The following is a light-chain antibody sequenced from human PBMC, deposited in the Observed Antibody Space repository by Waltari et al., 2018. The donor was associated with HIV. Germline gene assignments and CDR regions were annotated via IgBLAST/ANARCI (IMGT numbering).Light chain of an antibody. V-gene: IGLV2-23*02. CDR1: SSDVGSYNL. Sequence: QSALTQPASVSGSPGQSLTIPCPGPSSDVGSYNLVSWYQQHPGKAPKLMIYEVSKRPSGVSNRFSGSKSGNTASLTISVLQAEDEADYYCCSYAGSSTLVFGGGTKLTVL. J-gene: IGLJ3*02. CDR3: CSYAGSSTLV. CDR2: EVS.